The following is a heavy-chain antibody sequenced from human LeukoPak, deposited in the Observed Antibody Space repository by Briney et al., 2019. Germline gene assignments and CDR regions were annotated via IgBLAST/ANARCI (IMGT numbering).Heavy chain of an antibody. CDR2: IYPGDSDT. J-gene: IGHJ4*02. CDR1: GYSFTSHW. D-gene: IGHD1-26*01. V-gene: IGHV5-51*01. CDR3: ARLIQVGGSYFYFDY. Sequence: GESLKISCKGSGYSFTSHWIGWVRQMPGKGLEWMGIIYPGDSDTRYSPSFQGQVTISADKSISTAYLQWSSLKASDTAMYYCARLIQVGGSYFYFDYWGQGTLVTVSS.